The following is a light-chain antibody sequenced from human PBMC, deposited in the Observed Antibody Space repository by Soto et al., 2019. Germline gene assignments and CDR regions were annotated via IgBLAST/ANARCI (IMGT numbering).Light chain of an antibody. CDR3: QQYGSSPRT. Sequence: EIVLTQSPGTLSLSPGERATLSCRASQSVSSSYLAWYQQKPGQAPSLLIDGAFSIATGIPDRFSGSGSGTDSTLTISRLEPEDFAVYYCQQYGSSPRTFGRGTKVEIK. CDR1: QSVSSSY. CDR2: GAF. V-gene: IGKV3-20*01. J-gene: IGKJ4*01.